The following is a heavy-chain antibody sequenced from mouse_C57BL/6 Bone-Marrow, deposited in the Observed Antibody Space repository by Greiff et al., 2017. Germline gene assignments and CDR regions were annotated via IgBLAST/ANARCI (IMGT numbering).Heavy chain of an antibody. Sequence: QVQLQQPGAELVKPGASVKMSCKASGYTFTSYWITWVKQRPGQGLEWIGDIYPGSGSTNYNEKFKSKATLTVDTSSSTAYMQLSSLTSEDSAVYYCARLNYDYVAWFAYWGQGTLVTVSA. J-gene: IGHJ3*01. CDR1: GYTFTSYW. CDR3: ARLNYDYVAWFAY. CDR2: IYPGSGST. D-gene: IGHD2-4*01. V-gene: IGHV1-55*01.